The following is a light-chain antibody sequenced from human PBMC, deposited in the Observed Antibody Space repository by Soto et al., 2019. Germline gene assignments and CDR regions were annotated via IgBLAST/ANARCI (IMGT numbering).Light chain of an antibody. CDR1: QSISSY. CDR2: AAS. CDR3: QPSYSTPALT. J-gene: IGKJ4*01. V-gene: IGKV1-39*01. Sequence: DIQMTQSPSSLSASVGDRVTITCRASQSISSYLNWYQQKPGKAPKLLIYAASSLQSGVPSRFSGSGSGTNFTLTISSLQPEDFATYYCQPSYSTPALTFGGRTKVEIK.